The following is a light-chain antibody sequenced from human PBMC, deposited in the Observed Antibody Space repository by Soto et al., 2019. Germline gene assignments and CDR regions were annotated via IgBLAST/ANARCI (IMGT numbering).Light chain of an antibody. CDR3: NSYTKNNTQV. CDR2: DVS. V-gene: IGLV2-14*03. J-gene: IGLJ3*02. CDR1: NRDVDDYNY. Sequence: QSALTQPASVSGSPGQSITISCSGTNRDVDDYNYFSWYQQYPGKAPKLLIFDVSHRPSGVSHRFSGSQSGNAASLTISGLQAEDEADYYCNSYTKNNTQVFGGGTKLTVL.